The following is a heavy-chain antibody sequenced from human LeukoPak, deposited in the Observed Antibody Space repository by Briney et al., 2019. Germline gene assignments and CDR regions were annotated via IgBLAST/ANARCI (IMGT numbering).Heavy chain of an antibody. Sequence: ASVKVSCKVSGYTLTELCIHWVRQAPGKGLEWMGGFDPEDGETIYAQKFQGRVTMTEDTSTDTAYMELSSLRSDDTAVYYCATWGDIVVVPAAIQDYWGQGTLVTVSS. CDR3: ATWGDIVVVPAAIQDY. CDR2: FDPEDGET. CDR1: GYTLTELC. V-gene: IGHV1-24*01. J-gene: IGHJ4*02. D-gene: IGHD2-2*01.